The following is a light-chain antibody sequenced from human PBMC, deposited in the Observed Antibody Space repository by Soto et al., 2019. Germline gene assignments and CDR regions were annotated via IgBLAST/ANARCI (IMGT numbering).Light chain of an antibody. Sequence: DIQMTQSPSSLSASLGDRVTITCRASQTIGIYLNWYQQRPGKAPKLLIYAASSLQSGVPSRFSGSGSGTDFTLIISSLQPEDFATYYCQQSYSTPPWTFGQGTKVDIK. V-gene: IGKV1-39*01. CDR2: AAS. J-gene: IGKJ1*01. CDR1: QTIGIY. CDR3: QQSYSTPPWT.